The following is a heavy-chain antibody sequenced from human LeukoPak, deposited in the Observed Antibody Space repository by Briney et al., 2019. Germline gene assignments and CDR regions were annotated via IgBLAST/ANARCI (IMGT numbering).Heavy chain of an antibody. Sequence: PSETLSLTCTVSGGSISSYYWSWIRQPPGRGLEWIGYIYYSGSTNYNPSLKSRVTISVDTSKNQFSLKLSSVTAADTAVYYCARDSVGRLRDLYYFGYWGQGTLVTVSS. D-gene: IGHD3-9*01. CDR1: GGSISSYY. J-gene: IGHJ4*02. CDR2: IYYSGST. V-gene: IGHV4-59*01. CDR3: ARDSVGRLRDLYYFGY.